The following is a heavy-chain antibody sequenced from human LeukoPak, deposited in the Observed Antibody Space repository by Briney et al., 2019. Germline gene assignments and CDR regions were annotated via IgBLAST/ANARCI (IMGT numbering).Heavy chain of an antibody. CDR2: INPTGTTT. V-gene: IGHV1-46*01. Sequence: ASVKVSCKASGYTFINHWMHWVRQAPGQGLEWVGLINPTGTTTLYAQRFQGRITLTRDMSATTDYMELSSLTSEDTAVYYCARDNSVGDIAWWFDPWGQGTLVTVSS. D-gene: IGHD1-26*01. J-gene: IGHJ5*02. CDR3: ARDNSVGDIAWWFDP. CDR1: GYTFINHW.